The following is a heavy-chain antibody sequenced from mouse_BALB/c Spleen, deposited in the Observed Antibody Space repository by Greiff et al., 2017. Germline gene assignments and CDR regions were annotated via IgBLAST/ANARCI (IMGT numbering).Heavy chain of an antibody. CDR3: ARYYGSRDYYAMDY. D-gene: IGHD1-1*01. J-gene: IGHJ4*01. Sequence: EVQLVESGPSLVKPSQTLSLTCSVTGDSITSGYWNWIRKFPGNKLEYMGYISYSGSTYYNPSLKSRISITRDTSKNQYYLQLNSVTTEDTATYYCARYYGSRDYYAMDYWGQGTSVTVSS. CDR1: GDSITSGY. CDR2: ISYSGST. V-gene: IGHV3-8*02.